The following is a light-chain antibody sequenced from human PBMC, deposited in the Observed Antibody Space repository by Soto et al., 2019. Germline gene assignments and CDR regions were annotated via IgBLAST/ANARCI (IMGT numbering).Light chain of an antibody. CDR3: QQYNSYSRT. V-gene: IGKV1-5*01. CDR2: DAS. J-gene: IGKJ1*01. Sequence: DIQMTQSPSTLSASVGDRVIVTCRASQSISSWLAWYQQKPGKAPKLLIHDASSLQSGVPSRFSGSGSGTEFTLTISSLQPDDFATYYCQQYNSYSRTFGQGTKVEIK. CDR1: QSISSW.